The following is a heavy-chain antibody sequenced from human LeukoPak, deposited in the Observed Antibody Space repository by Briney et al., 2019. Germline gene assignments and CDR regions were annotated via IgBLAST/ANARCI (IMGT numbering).Heavy chain of an antibody. CDR1: GFTFSNYA. J-gene: IGHJ4*02. CDR3: AKNPRFGVVIIYFDC. Sequence: GGSLRLSCAASGFTFSNYAMSWVRQAPGKGLEWVSDISGSGGSTYYADSVKGRFTISRDNSKNTLYLQMNSLRAEDTAVYYCAKNPRFGVVIIYFDCWGQGTLVTVSS. D-gene: IGHD3-3*01. V-gene: IGHV3-23*01. CDR2: ISGSGGST.